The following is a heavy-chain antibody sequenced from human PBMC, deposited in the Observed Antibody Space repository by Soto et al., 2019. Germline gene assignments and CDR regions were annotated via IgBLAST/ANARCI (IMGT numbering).Heavy chain of an antibody. CDR3: ARGPEFGENAFDI. CDR1: GFTFSSYA. D-gene: IGHD3-10*01. J-gene: IGHJ3*02. CDR2: ISYDGSNK. Sequence: QVQLVESGGGVVQPGRSLRLSCAASGFTFSSYAMHWVRQAPGKGLEWVAVISYDGSNKYYADSVKGRFTISRDNSKNTLYLQMNSLRAEDTAVYYCARGPEFGENAFDIWGQGTMVTVSS. V-gene: IGHV3-30-3*01.